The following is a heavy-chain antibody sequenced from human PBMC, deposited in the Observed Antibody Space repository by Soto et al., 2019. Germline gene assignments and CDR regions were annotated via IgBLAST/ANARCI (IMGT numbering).Heavy chain of an antibody. CDR1: GYTFTGYY. Sequence: ASVKVSCKASGYTFTGYYMHWVRQAPGQGLEWMGWINPNSGGTNYAQKFQGRITMTRDTSISTAYMELSRLRSDDTAVYYCARGHNWDYYYYYGMEVWGRGTTVTVSS. V-gene: IGHV1-2*02. D-gene: IGHD1-20*01. CDR3: ARGHNWDYYYYYGMEV. J-gene: IGHJ6*02. CDR2: INPNSGGT.